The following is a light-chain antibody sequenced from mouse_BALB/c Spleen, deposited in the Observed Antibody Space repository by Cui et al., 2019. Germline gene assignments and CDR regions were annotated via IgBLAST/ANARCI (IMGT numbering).Light chain of an antibody. V-gene: IGKV6-23*01. CDR1: QDVGTA. J-gene: IGKJ5*01. CDR3: QQYSSYPLT. Sequence: DIVMTQSHTFISTSVGDRVSITCKASQDVGTAVAWYQQKPGQSPKLLIYWASTRHTGVPDRFTGSGSGTDFTLTISNVQSEDLADYFCQQYSSYPLTFGAGTKLELK. CDR2: WAS.